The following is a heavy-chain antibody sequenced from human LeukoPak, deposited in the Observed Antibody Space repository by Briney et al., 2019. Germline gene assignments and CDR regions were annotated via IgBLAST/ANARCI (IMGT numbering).Heavy chain of an antibody. Sequence: SETLSLTCTVSGGSISSSSYYWGWLRQPPGTGLEWIGSIYYSGSTYYNPSLKSRVTISVDTSKNQFSLKLSSVTAADTAVYYCARARGSGSSYYFDYWGQGTLVTVSS. J-gene: IGHJ4*02. CDR2: IYYSGST. D-gene: IGHD3-22*01. CDR3: ARARGSGSSYYFDY. V-gene: IGHV4-39*01. CDR1: GGSISSSSYY.